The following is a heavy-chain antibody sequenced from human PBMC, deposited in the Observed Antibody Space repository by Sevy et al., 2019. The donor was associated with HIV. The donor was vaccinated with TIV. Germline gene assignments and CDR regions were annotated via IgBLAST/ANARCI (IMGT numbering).Heavy chain of an antibody. CDR1: GFTFSSYS. Sequence: GGSLRLSCAASGFTFSSYSMNWVRQAPGKGLEWVASISSSSSYIYYADSVKGRFTISRDNAKNSLYLQMNSLRAEDTAVYYCASSLALSESNDYWGQGTLVTVSS. V-gene: IGHV3-21*01. CDR2: ISSSSSYI. J-gene: IGHJ4*02. CDR3: ASSLALSESNDY.